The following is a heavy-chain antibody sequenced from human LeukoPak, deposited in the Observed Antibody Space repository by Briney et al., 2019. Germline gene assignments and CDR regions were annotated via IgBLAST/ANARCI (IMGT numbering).Heavy chain of an antibody. CDR2: IYYSGST. D-gene: IGHD5-12*01. CDR1: GISVNTTYF. Sequence: SETLSLTCSVSGISVNTTYFWGWIRQAPGKGLEWIGSIYYSGSTYYNPSLKSRVTISVDTSKNQFSLKLSSVTAADTAVYYCATNVDTVATTLGALDYWGQGTLVTVSS. CDR3: ATNVDTVATTLGALDY. J-gene: IGHJ4*02. V-gene: IGHV4-38-2*01.